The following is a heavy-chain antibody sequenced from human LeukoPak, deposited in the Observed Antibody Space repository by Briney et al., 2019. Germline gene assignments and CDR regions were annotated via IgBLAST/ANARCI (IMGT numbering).Heavy chain of an antibody. CDR3: ARYGPEVYYFDY. V-gene: IGHV3-30*03. D-gene: IGHD4-17*01. Sequence: PGRSLRLSCAASGFTFSSYGMHWVRQAPGKGLEWVAVISYDGSNKYYADSVKGRFTISRDNSKNTLYLQMNSLRAGDTAVYYCARYGPEVYYFDYWGQGTLVTVSS. CDR2: ISYDGSNK. J-gene: IGHJ4*02. CDR1: GFTFSSYG.